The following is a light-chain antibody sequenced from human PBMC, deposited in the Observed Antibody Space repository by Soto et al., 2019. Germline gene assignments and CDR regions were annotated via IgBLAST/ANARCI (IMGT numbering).Light chain of an antibody. V-gene: IGKV1-5*03. CDR1: QSISVW. J-gene: IGKJ1*01. CDR2: KAS. CDR3: QQYSTYTPRT. Sequence: DIQMTQSPSTKSASVGDRVTITCRASQSISVWLAWYQQKPWKAPKILIYKASSLESGVPSRFSGSRSWPEFTLNSSSLQPIFFAAYYCQQYSTYTPRTFGQGTKVEIK.